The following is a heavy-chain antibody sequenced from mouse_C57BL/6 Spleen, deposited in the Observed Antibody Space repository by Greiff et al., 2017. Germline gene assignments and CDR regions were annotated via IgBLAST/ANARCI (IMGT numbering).Heavy chain of an antibody. CDR3: ARTPYGNYRAYWYFDV. Sequence: EVQLQQSGPGLVKPSQSLSLTCSVTGYSITSGYYWNWIRQFPGNKLEWMGYISYDGSNNYNPSLKNRISITRDTSKNQFFLKLNSVTTEDTATYYCARTPYGNYRAYWYFDVWGTGTTVTVSS. D-gene: IGHD2-1*01. CDR1: GYSITSGYY. V-gene: IGHV3-6*01. CDR2: ISYDGSN. J-gene: IGHJ1*03.